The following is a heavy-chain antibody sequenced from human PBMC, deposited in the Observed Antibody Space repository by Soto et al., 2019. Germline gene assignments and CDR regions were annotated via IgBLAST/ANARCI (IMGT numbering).Heavy chain of an antibody. CDR2: ISSSSSNI. CDR1: GFTFSSYG. V-gene: IGHV3-21*01. J-gene: IGHJ5*02. CDR3: ARGGEVFDFWSGYYSYNWFDP. Sequence: GGSLRLSCVVSGFTFSSYGMNWVRQAPGKGLEWVSSISSSSSNIYYADSVKGRFTISRDNAKNSLYLQMNSLRAEDTAVYYCARGGEVFDFWSGYYSYNWFDPWGQGTLVTVS. D-gene: IGHD3-3*01.